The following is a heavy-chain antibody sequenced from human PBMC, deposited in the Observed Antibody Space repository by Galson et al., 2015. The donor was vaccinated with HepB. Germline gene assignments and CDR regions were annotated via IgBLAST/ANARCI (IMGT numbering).Heavy chain of an antibody. Sequence: SLRLSCAASGLNFNNAWLSWVRQAPGRGLEWVGRIKDQSKGGAVDYAAPVNGRFSISRDDSTKTLYLQMHSLKAEDTAIYFCVMSDSAWFRFYWGQGILVTVSS. J-gene: IGHJ4*02. CDR2: IKDQSKGGAV. V-gene: IGHV3-15*01. CDR1: GLNFNNAW. CDR3: VMSDSAWFRFY. D-gene: IGHD3-9*01.